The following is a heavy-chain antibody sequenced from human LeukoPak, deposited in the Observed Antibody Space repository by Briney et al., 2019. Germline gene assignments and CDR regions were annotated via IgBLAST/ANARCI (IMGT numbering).Heavy chain of an antibody. CDR3: ARVPYCGGDCYYGTGYYFDY. CDR2: ISAYNGNT. CDR1: GYTFISYG. J-gene: IGHJ4*02. V-gene: IGHV1-18*01. D-gene: IGHD2-21*02. Sequence: GASVKVSCKASGYTFISYGISWVRQAPGQGLEWMGWISAYNGNTNYAQKLQGRVTMTTDTSTSTAYMELRSLRSDDTAVYYCARVPYCGGDCYYGTGYYFDYWGQGTLVTVSS.